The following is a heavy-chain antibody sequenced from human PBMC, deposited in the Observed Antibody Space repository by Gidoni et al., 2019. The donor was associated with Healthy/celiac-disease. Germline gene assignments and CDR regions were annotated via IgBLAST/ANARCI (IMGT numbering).Heavy chain of an antibody. CDR2: INPNSGGT. Sequence: QVQLVQSGAEVKKPGASVKVSCKASGYTFTDYYMHWVRQAPGQGLEWMGWINPNSGGTNYAQKFQGRVTMTRDTSISTAYMELSRLRSDDSAIYYCARAAHYYGSGGYYYGMDVWGQGTTVTVSS. CDR3: ARAAHYYGSGGYYYGMDV. J-gene: IGHJ6*02. D-gene: IGHD3-10*01. CDR1: GYTFTDYY. V-gene: IGHV1-2*02.